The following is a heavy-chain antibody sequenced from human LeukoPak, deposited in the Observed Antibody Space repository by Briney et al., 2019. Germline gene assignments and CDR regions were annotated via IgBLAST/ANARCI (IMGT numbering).Heavy chain of an antibody. CDR1: GYTFTSYD. D-gene: IGHD6-19*01. CDR2: MNPNSGNT. J-gene: IGHJ4*02. Sequence: GASVKVSCKASGYTFTSYDINWVRQATGQGLEWMGWMNPNSGNTGYAQKFQGRVTMTRNTSISTAYMEPSSLRSEDTAVYYCARGIRKWLVPFFWGQGTLVTVSS. CDR3: ARGIRKWLVPFF. V-gene: IGHV1-8*01.